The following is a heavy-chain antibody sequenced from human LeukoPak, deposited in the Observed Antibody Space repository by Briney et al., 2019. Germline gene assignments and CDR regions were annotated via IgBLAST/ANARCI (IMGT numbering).Heavy chain of an antibody. D-gene: IGHD6-19*01. Sequence: PGGSLRLSCAASGFTFSSYAMSWVRQAPGKGLEWVSAISGSGGSKYYADSVKGRFTISRDNSKNTLYLQMNSLRAEDTAVYYCAKGQIWLVRNYYYMDVWGKGTTVTVSS. J-gene: IGHJ6*03. V-gene: IGHV3-23*01. CDR1: GFTFSSYA. CDR2: ISGSGGSK. CDR3: AKGQIWLVRNYYYMDV.